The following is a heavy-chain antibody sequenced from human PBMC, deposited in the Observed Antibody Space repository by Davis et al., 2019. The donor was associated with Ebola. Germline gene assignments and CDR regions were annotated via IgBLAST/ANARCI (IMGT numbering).Heavy chain of an antibody. J-gene: IGHJ4*02. V-gene: IGHV1-2*04. CDR1: GYTFTGYY. Sequence: ASVKVSCKASGYTFTGYYMHWVRQAPGQGLEWMGWINPNSGGTNYAQKFQGWVTMTRDTSISTAYMELSRLRSDNTAVYYCARMYCSSTSCPYYFDYWGQGTLVTVSS. CDR2: INPNSGGT. D-gene: IGHD2-2*01. CDR3: ARMYCSSTSCPYYFDY.